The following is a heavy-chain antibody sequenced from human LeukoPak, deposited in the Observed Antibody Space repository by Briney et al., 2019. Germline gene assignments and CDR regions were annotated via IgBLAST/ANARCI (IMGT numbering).Heavy chain of an antibody. D-gene: IGHD2-2*01. J-gene: IGHJ4*02. CDR3: ARGGKRYCSSTSCLHFDY. Sequence: SETLSLTCAVCGGSFSGYYWSWIRQPPGKGLEWIGEINHSGSTNYNPSLKSRVTISVDTSKNQFSLKLSSVTAADTAVYYCARGGKRYCSSTSCLHFDYWGQGTLVTASS. V-gene: IGHV4-34*01. CDR1: GGSFSGYY. CDR2: INHSGST.